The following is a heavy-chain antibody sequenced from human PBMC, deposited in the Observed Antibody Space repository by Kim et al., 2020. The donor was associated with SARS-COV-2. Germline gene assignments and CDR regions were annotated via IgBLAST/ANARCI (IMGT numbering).Heavy chain of an antibody. CDR2: INPNSGGT. Sequence: ASVKVSCKASGYTFTGYYMHWVRQAPGQGLEWMGWINPNSGGTNYAQKFQGRVTMTRDTSISTAYMELSRLRSDDTAVYYCARENYYDSSGYPSRWALGAFDIWGHGTMVTVSS. J-gene: IGHJ3*02. CDR3: ARENYYDSSGYPSRWALGAFDI. D-gene: IGHD3-22*01. V-gene: IGHV1-2*02. CDR1: GYTFTGYY.